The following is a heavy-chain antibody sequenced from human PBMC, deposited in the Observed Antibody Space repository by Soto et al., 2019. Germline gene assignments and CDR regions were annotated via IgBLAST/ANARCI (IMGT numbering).Heavy chain of an antibody. D-gene: IGHD1-26*01. CDR3: ARRLAPSVSALGY. Sequence: QVQLVQSGGGVVQTGNSLRLSCTVSGLTFSSSSVHWVRQAPGKGLEWVAVISENGDRQYSTDSVRGRFLVSRDTFNNTIYLQMNSLRLEDTGEYFCARRLAPSVSALGYWGQGALVTVSS. J-gene: IGHJ4*02. CDR1: GLTFSSSS. V-gene: IGHV3-30-3*01. CDR2: ISENGDRQ.